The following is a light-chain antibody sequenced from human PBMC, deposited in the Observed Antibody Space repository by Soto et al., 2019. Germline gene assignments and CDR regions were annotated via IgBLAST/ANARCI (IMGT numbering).Light chain of an antibody. V-gene: IGKV4-1*01. CDR2: WAS. CDR1: QSVFSSANSKNF. CDR3: QQYYSTPYT. Sequence: DIVMTQSPDSLAVSLGETATINCKSSQSVFSSANSKNFLAWYQQRPGQSPNLLIYWASTRESGVPHRFSGRGSGTDFTLTISSLQAEDVAVYYCQQYYSTPYTFGQGTKLEIK. J-gene: IGKJ2*01.